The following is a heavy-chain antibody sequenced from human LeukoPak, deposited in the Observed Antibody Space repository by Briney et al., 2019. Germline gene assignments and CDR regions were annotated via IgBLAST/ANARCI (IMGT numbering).Heavy chain of an antibody. D-gene: IGHD1-26*01. CDR3: ARDVVGSLDY. V-gene: IGHV3-7*01. J-gene: IGHJ4*02. Sequence: GGSLRLSCVASGFTFSDYWMGWVRQAPGKGLEWVANIKQDGSEKFYVDSVKGRFTISRDNAKNSLYLQMNSLRAEDTAVYYCARDVVGSLDYWGQGTLVTVSS. CDR1: GFTFSDYW. CDR2: IKQDGSEK.